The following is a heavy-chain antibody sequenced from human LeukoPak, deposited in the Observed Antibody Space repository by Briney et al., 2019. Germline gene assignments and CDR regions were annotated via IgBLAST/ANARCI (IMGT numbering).Heavy chain of an antibody. CDR2: IYYSGST. J-gene: IGHJ6*03. V-gene: IGHV4-59*01. D-gene: IGHD2-2*01. CDR3: ARTIVVVPAAMLPYYYYMDV. CDR1: GGSISSYY. Sequence: PSETLSLTRTVSGGSISSYYWSWIRQPPGKGLEWIGYIYYSGSTNYDPSLKSRVTISVDTSKNQFSLKLSSVTAADTAVYYCARTIVVVPAAMLPYYYYMDVWGKGITVTVSS.